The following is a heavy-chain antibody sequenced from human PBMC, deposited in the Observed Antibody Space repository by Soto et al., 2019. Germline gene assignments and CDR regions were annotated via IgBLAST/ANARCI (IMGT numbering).Heavy chain of an antibody. CDR1: GGSISDYY. D-gene: IGHD3-22*01. Sequence: SETLSLTCTVSGGSISDYYWSWIRQPAGKGLEWIGRIYTSGDTYYNPSLNSRVVMSVDTSKNQFSLRLSSVTAADTAVYYCARDAYYYDTSGYYLQDNWGQGTLVTVS. CDR2: IYTSGDT. CDR3: ARDAYYYDTSGYYLQDN. V-gene: IGHV4-4*07. J-gene: IGHJ4*02.